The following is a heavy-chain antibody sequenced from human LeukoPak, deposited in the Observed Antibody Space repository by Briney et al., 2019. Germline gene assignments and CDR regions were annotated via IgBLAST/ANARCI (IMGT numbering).Heavy chain of an antibody. V-gene: IGHV4-38-2*02. CDR2: IYHSGST. CDR3: ARVVVVHYGMDV. D-gene: IGHD2-15*01. CDR1: GYSISSAFY. Sequence: SETLSLTCTVSGYSISSAFYWGWIRQPPGKGLEWIGSIYHSGSTQYNPSLKSRVTMSIDTSKNQFSLKLSSVTAADTAVYYCARVVVVHYGMDVWGQGTTVTVSS. J-gene: IGHJ6*02.